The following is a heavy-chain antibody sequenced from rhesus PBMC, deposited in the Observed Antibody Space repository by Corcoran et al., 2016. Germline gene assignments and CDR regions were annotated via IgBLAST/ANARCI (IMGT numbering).Heavy chain of an antibody. D-gene: IGHD6S26*01. J-gene: IGHJ4*01. CDR2: IYGNNAST. V-gene: IGHV4S9*01. CDR3: ARGVAATGRFVY. Sequence: QVQLQESGPGLVKPSETLSLTCAVSGGSISDYYYWNWIRQPQGKGLEWIGNIYGNNASTYHNPSLMSRVPISKDTSTTQFFLNLSSVTAADTAVYYCARGVAATGRFVYWGQGVLVTVSS. CDR1: GGSISDYYY.